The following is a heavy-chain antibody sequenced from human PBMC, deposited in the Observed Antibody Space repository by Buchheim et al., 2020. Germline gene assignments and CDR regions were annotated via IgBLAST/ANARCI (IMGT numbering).Heavy chain of an antibody. CDR3: AVQTSTWDF. J-gene: IGHJ4*02. V-gene: IGHV4-39*01. D-gene: IGHD6-13*01. CDR1: GYSISGSRYY. Sequence: QLQLQESGPGLVKPSEALSLTCTVSGYSISGSRYYWGWIRQPPGKGLEWIGNIFYTGSTYYNPSLKSRVTISENTSKKQFSLKLTSVTAADTAVYYCAVQTSTWDFWGQGTL. CDR2: IFYTGST.